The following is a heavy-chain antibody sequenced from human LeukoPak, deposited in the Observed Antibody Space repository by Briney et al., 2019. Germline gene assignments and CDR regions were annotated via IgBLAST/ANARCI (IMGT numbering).Heavy chain of an antibody. CDR1: GFTFSSYS. CDR2: ISSSSSYI. V-gene: IGHV3-21*01. Sequence: GGSLRLSCAASGFTFSSYSMNWVRQAPGKGLEWVSSISSSSSYIYYADSVKGRFTISRDNAKNSLYLQMNSLRAEDTAVYYCAASSSWSDNWFDPWGQGTLVTVSS. J-gene: IGHJ5*02. CDR3: AASSSWSDNWFDP. D-gene: IGHD6-13*01.